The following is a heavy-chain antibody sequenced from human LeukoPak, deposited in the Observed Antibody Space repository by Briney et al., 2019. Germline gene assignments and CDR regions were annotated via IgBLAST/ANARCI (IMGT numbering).Heavy chain of an antibody. Sequence: GGSLRLSCAASGFTFSSYAMHWVRQAPGKGLEWVAVISYDGSNKYYADSVKGRFTISRDNSKNTLYLQMNSLRAEDTAVYYCAGLGYSSSSPFDYWGQGTLVTVSS. J-gene: IGHJ4*02. CDR2: ISYDGSNK. CDR1: GFTFSSYA. D-gene: IGHD6-6*01. V-gene: IGHV3-30-3*01. CDR3: AGLGYSSSSPFDY.